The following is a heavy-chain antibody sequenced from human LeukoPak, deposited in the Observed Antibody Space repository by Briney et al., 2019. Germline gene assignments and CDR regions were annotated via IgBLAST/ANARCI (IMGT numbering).Heavy chain of an antibody. CDR3: ARVLITFGGVIVMPYAFDI. CDR2: ISAYNGNT. CDR1: GGTFSSYA. Sequence: ASVKVSCKASGGTFSSYAISWVRQAPGQGLEWMGWISAYNGNTNYAQKLQGRVTMTTDTSTSTAYMELRSLRSDDTAVYYCARVLITFGGVIVMPYAFDIWGQGTMVTVSS. V-gene: IGHV1-18*01. D-gene: IGHD3-16*02. J-gene: IGHJ3*02.